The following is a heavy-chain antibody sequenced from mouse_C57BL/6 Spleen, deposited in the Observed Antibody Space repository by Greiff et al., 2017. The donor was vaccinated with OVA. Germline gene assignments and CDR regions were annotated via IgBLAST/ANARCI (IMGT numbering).Heavy chain of an antibody. V-gene: IGHV1-69*01. Sequence: QVQLQQPGAELVMPGASVKLSCKASGYTFTSYWMHWVKQRPGQGLEWIGEIDPSNSYTNYTQKFKGKSTLTVDNSSSTTYMQLRSLTSEDSAAYYCARSGDSSGYNYAMDYWGQGTSVTVSS. D-gene: IGHD3-2*02. CDR1: GYTFTSYW. CDR2: IDPSNSYT. J-gene: IGHJ4*01. CDR3: ARSGDSSGYNYAMDY.